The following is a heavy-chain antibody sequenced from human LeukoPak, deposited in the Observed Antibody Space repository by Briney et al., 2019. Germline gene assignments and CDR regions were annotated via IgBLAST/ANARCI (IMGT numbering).Heavy chain of an antibody. V-gene: IGHV3-11*01. CDR3: V. CDR2: IKGTGLTT. Sequence: PGGSLRVSCAASGFTFSDYYMSWIRQAPGKGLEWVSTIKGTGLTTYYADSVKGRFTISRDNAKNSLFLQMYYCARAGELRYMDVWGEGTAVTVSS. D-gene: IGHD3-10*01. J-gene: IGHJ6*03. CDR1: GFTFSDYY.